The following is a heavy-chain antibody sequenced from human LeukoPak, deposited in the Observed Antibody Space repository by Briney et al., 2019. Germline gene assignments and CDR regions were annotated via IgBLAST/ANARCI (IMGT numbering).Heavy chain of an antibody. Sequence: ASVKVSCKASGYTFTSYDINWVRQAIGQGLEWMGWMNPNSGNTGYAQKFQGRVTMTRDTSISTAYMELSRLRSDDTAVYYCARVSSSSREAFDIWGQGTMVTVSS. CDR3: ARVSSSSREAFDI. V-gene: IGHV1-8*02. CDR1: GYTFTSYD. D-gene: IGHD6-6*01. J-gene: IGHJ3*02. CDR2: MNPNSGNT.